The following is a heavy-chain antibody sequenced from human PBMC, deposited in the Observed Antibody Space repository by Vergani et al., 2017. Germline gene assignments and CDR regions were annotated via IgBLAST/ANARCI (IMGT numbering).Heavy chain of an antibody. V-gene: IGHV3-23*01. Sequence: EVQLLESGGGLVQPGGSLRLSCAASGFTFSSYAMSWVRQAPGKGLEWVSAISGSGGSTYYADSVKGRFTISRDNSKNTLYLQMNSLRAEDTAVYYCARDSSGYLDAFDIWGQGTMVTVSS. J-gene: IGHJ3*02. CDR2: ISGSGGST. D-gene: IGHD3-22*01. CDR1: GFTFSSYA. CDR3: ARDSSGYLDAFDI.